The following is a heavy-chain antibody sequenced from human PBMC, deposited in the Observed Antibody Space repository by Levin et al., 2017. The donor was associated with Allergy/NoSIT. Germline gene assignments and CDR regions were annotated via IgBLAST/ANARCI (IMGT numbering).Heavy chain of an antibody. CDR3: ARDPKGSSNSGWYYFDY. D-gene: IGHD6-19*01. Sequence: ASVKVSCKASGYTFTGYYMHWVRQAPGQGLEWVGWINPNSGGTNYAQKFQGRVTMTRDTSISTAYMELSRLRSDDTAVYYCARDPKGSSNSGWYYFDYWGQGTLVTVSS. J-gene: IGHJ4*02. CDR2: INPNSGGT. CDR1: GYTFTGYY. V-gene: IGHV1-2*02.